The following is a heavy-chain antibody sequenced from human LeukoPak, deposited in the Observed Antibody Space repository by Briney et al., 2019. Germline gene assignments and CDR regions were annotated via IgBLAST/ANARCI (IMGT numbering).Heavy chain of an antibody. D-gene: IGHD3-22*01. CDR1: GGSISSSSYY. J-gene: IGHJ5*02. V-gene: IGHV4-39*01. CDR3: GRSHDSSGLMES. CDR2: INYSGST. Sequence: PSETLSLTCTVSGGSISSSSYYWGWIRQPPGKGLEWIGSINYSGSTYYNPSLKSRVTISVDTSKNQFSLKLSSVTAADTAVYYCGRSHDSSGLMESWGQGTLVTVSS.